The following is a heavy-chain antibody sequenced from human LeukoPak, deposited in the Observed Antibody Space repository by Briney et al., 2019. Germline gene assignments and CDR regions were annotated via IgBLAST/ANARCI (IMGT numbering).Heavy chain of an antibody. V-gene: IGHV1-24*01. J-gene: IGHJ6*03. CDR3: ATRPNTGYYYYMDV. CDR1: GYTLTELS. Sequence: GASVKVSCKVSGYTLTELSMHWVRQAPGKGLEWMGGFDPEDGETIYAQKFQGRVTMTGDTSTDTAYMELSSLRSEDTAVYYCATRPNTGYYYYMDVWGKGTTVTVSS. D-gene: IGHD3-10*01. CDR2: FDPEDGET.